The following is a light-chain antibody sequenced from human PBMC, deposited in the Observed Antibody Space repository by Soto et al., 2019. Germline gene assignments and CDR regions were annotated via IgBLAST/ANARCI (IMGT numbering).Light chain of an antibody. CDR1: QNVSRY. Sequence: EIVLTQSPATLSLSPGERATLSCRASQNVSRYLAWYQQKPGQAPRLLIYDASNRATGIPARFSGSGSGTDFTLTISSLEPEDFAVYYCQQRSNSPLTFGGGTKVVNK. V-gene: IGKV3-11*01. CDR2: DAS. J-gene: IGKJ4*01. CDR3: QQRSNSPLT.